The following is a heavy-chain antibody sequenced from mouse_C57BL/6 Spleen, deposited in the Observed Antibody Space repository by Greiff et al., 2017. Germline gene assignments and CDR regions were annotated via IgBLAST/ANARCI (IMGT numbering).Heavy chain of an antibody. D-gene: IGHD2-4*01. V-gene: IGHV6-6*01. J-gene: IGHJ2*01. CDR2: IRNKANNHAT. CDR3: VLYYDYDRGVDY. Sequence: EVKLVESGGGLVQPGGSMKLSCAASGFTFSDSCMDWVRQSPGKGLEWVAVIRNKANNHATYYAESVKGRFTISRDDSKNSVYLRMNSLRAEDTCIYNGVLYYDYDRGVDYWGQGTTLTVSS. CDR1: GFTFSDSC.